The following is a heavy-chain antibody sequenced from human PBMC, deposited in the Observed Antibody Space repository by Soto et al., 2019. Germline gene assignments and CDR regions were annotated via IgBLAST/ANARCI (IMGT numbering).Heavy chain of an antibody. CDR2: IRAYTGYT. J-gene: IGHJ4*02. V-gene: IGHV1-18*04. Sequence: VSVKVSCKASGYTFTSYGVSWVRQAPGQGLEWMGWIRAYTGYTNYAQKFQGRVTITTDTSTSTAYMELRSLISDDTAVYYCARASDGCRGGWYVGYFDYWGQGTLVTVSS. CDR3: ARASDGCRGGWYVGYFDY. CDR1: GYTFTSYG. D-gene: IGHD6-19*01.